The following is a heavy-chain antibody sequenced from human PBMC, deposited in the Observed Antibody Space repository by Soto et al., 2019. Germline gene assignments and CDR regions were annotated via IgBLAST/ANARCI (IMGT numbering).Heavy chain of an antibody. CDR2: IDPGNDNT. CDR3: ARDAWVTTRRLDP. V-gene: IGHV1-3*01. J-gene: IGHJ5*02. D-gene: IGHD2-21*02. Sequence: QVRFVQSGAEVKAPGASVRVSCKTSGYTFTDYGLHWVRQAPGQGLEWMGWIDPGNDNTKYSQNFQGRVTFTSDTSASTAYMEVNSLTSEDTAVYYGARDAWVTTRRLDPWGQGTLVTVSS. CDR1: GYTFTDYG.